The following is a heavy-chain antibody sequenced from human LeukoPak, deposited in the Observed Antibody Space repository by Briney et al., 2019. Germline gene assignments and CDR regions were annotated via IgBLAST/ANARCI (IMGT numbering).Heavy chain of an antibody. V-gene: IGHV3-21*01. CDR2: ISSSSSYM. CDR1: TFTFSSYS. D-gene: IGHD4-17*01. CDR3: ARAHYGARDFDY. J-gene: IGHJ4*02. Sequence: AESLRLSCAASTFTFSSYSMNWVRHAPRKALHSISSISSSSSYMYYADSVKGRFTISRDNAKNSLYLQMNSLRAEDTAVYYCARAHYGARDFDYWGQGTLVTVSS.